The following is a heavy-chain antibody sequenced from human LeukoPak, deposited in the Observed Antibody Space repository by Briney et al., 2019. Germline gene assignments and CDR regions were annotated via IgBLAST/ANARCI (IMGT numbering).Heavy chain of an antibody. V-gene: IGHV3-21*01. CDR1: GFTFSSHT. D-gene: IGHD5-18*01. J-gene: IGHJ6*03. CDR3: ARDPTATGYFYYYMDV. CDR2: TSSSSSYI. Sequence: PGGSLRLSCAASGFTFSSHTINWVRQAPGKGLEWVSSTSSSSSYIYYADSVKGRFTISRDNAKNSVYLQMNSLRAEDTAVYYCARDPTATGYFYYYMDVWGKGTTVTVSS.